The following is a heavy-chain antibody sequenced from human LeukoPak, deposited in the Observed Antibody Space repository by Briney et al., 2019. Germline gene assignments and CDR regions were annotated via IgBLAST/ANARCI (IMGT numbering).Heavy chain of an antibody. V-gene: IGHV3-7*01. CDR1: GFTFSSYW. J-gene: IGHJ4*02. Sequence: GGSLRLSCAASGFTFSSYWMSWVRQAPGKGLEWVANIKQDGSEKYYVGSVKGRFTISRDNAKNSLYLQMNSLRAEDTAVHYCARIRSLRSVFNEPTVDYWGQGTLVTVSS. CDR2: IKQDGSEK. CDR3: ARIRSLRSVFNEPTVDY. D-gene: IGHD1-1*01.